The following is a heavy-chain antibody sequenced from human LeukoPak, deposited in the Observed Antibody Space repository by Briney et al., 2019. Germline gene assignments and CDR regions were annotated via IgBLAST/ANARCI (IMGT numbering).Heavy chain of an antibody. Sequence: GSLRLSCAASGFTFSSYAMSWVRQAPGKGLEWIGSIYYSGSTYYNPSLKSRVTISVDTSKNQFSLKLSSVTAADTAVYYCARVQRGGLYDSSCFDCWGQGTLVTVSS. CDR2: IYYSGST. V-gene: IGHV4-39*01. CDR1: GFTFSSYA. J-gene: IGHJ4*02. CDR3: ARVQRGGLYDSSCFDC. D-gene: IGHD3-22*01.